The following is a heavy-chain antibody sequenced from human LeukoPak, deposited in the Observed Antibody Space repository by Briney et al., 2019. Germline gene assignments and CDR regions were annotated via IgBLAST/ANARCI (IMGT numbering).Heavy chain of an antibody. D-gene: IGHD3-10*01. Sequence: PGGSLRLSCAASGFTFDDYGMSWVRQAPGKGLEWVSGINWNGGSTGYADSVKGRFTISRDNAKNSLYLQMNNLRAEDTALYYCARSVLLWFGEVSFFDYWGQGTLVTVSS. CDR2: INWNGGST. J-gene: IGHJ4*02. V-gene: IGHV3-20*04. CDR3: ARSVLLWFGEVSFFDY. CDR1: GFTFDDYG.